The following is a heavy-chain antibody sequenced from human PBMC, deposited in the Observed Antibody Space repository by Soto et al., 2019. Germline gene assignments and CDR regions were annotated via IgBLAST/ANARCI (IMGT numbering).Heavy chain of an antibody. CDR1: GGSISSSSYY. Sequence: SETLSLTCTVSGGSISSSSYYWGWIRQPPGKGLEWIGSIYYSGSTYYNPSLKSRVTISVDTSKNQFSLKLSSVTAADTAVYYCARHGPIGSSTGNNWFDPWGQGTLVTSPQ. V-gene: IGHV4-39*01. CDR3: ARHGPIGSSTGNNWFDP. D-gene: IGHD2-2*01. J-gene: IGHJ5*02. CDR2: IYYSGST.